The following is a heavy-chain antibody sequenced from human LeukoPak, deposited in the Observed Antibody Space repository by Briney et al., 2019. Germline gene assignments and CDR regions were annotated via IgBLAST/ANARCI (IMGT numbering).Heavy chain of an antibody. V-gene: IGHV3-30*02. CDR2: IRYDGSDK. J-gene: IGHJ3*02. CDR3: TMFGATHFFDI. D-gene: IGHD3-10*02. CDR1: GFTFSTYG. Sequence: PGGSLRLSCAASGFTFSTYGMHWVRQAPGKGLEWLAFIRYDGSDKKYADSVKGRFTISRDNSKNSLYLQMNSLRPDDTAMYYCTMFGATHFFDIWGHGTMVTVSS.